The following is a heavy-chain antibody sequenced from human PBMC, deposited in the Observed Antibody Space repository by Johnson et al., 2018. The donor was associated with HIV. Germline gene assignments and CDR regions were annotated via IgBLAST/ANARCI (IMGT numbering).Heavy chain of an antibody. J-gene: IGHJ3*02. CDR3: ARHSTSSTMGAFEI. CDR2: ISGSGGST. Sequence: VQLVESGGGLVQPGGSLRFSCAVSGFTFSSYAISWVRQAPGTGLEWVSAISGSGGSTYYADSVKGRFTISRDNSKNTLYLQMNSLRAEDTAVYYCARHSTSSTMGAFEIWGQGTMVTVSS. D-gene: IGHD6-6*01. CDR1: GFTFSSYA. V-gene: IGHV3-23*04.